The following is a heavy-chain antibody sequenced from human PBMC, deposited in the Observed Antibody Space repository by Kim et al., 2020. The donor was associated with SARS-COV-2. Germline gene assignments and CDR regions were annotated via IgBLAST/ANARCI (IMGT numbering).Heavy chain of an antibody. J-gene: IGHJ4*02. V-gene: IGHV4-59*13. CDR2: MYYSGSS. Sequence: SETLSLTCTVSGGSINSYWWTWIRQPPRKGLEWIGYMYYSGSSDYNPSLKGRVTISADTSKNQLSLKLRSVTAADTAVYYCARGIHVGPSAPPLDYWGQGILVTVSS. D-gene: IGHD3-10*02. CDR1: GGSINSYW. CDR3: ARGIHVGPSAPPLDY.